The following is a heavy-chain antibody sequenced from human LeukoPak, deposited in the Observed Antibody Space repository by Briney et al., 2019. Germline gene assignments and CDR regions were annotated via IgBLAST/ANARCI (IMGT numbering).Heavy chain of an antibody. J-gene: IGHJ4*02. D-gene: IGHD2-21*02. Sequence: GVSLRLSCAASGFSFWSSGMSWVRQAPGKGLEWVSTTTDSGASTWYADSVKGRFTISRDNSKNTLQLQMNSLRAEDTAVYYCARRDVVVTGHYFDYWGQGILVTVSS. CDR3: ARRDVVVTGHYFDY. V-gene: IGHV3-23*01. CDR1: GFSFWSSG. CDR2: TTDSGAST.